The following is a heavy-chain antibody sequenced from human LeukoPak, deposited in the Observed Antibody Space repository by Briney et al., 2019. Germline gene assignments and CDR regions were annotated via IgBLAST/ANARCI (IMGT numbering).Heavy chain of an antibody. CDR3: AKVTSWSFT. Sequence: GGSLRLSCAASGFTFSRIAMTWVRQAPGKGLEWVSTIRSNGDTAYNADSVRGRFAISRDNSKNALFLQMNSLRVEDTAIYYCAKVTSWSFTWGQGTLVTVSS. J-gene: IGHJ5*02. V-gene: IGHV3-23*01. CDR2: IRSNGDTA. CDR1: GFTFSRIA. D-gene: IGHD2-2*01.